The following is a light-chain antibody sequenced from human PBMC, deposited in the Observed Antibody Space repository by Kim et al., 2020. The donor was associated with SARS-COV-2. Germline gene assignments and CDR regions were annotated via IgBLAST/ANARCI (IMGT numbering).Light chain of an antibody. CDR2: GAS. Sequence: SPGERATVYCRASQSVSSNYLAWYQQKPGQAPRLLIYGASNRATGIPDKFTGSGSGTDFTLTISRLEPEDFAVYHCQQYGGSPPYTFGQGTKLEI. V-gene: IGKV3-20*01. CDR3: QQYGGSPPYT. J-gene: IGKJ2*01. CDR1: QSVSSNY.